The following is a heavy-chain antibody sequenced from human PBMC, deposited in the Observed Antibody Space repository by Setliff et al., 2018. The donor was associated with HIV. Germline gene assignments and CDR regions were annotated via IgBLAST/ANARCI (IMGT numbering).Heavy chain of an antibody. V-gene: IGHV4-4*02. CDR2: IYHGGST. J-gene: IGHJ4*02. CDR1: GGSISSDNW. CDR3: ARSSTPDSSAYYPDY. Sequence: SETLSLTCAVSGGSISSDNWWSWVRQPPGKGLEWIGEIYHGGSTKYNSSLKSRVTISVDKSKNQFSLKLSSVTAADTAVYYCARSSTPDSSAYYPDYWGQGTLVTVSS. D-gene: IGHD3-22*01.